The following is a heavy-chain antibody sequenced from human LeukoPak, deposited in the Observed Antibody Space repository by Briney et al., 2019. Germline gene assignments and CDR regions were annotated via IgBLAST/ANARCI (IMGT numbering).Heavy chain of an antibody. V-gene: IGHV3-15*01. CDR2: IKSRFDAGTT. J-gene: IGHJ4*02. CDR3: TTDLDITMIRGVFVF. D-gene: IGHD3-10*01. CDR1: ASTFINAW. Sequence: GRSLTLSFSPSASTFINAWITSVRQAPGEGLWWVGRIKSRFDAGTTDSAEHVKGRFTISRDDSKNTLYLQMNSLKTEGAAVYYCTTDLDITMIRGVFVFWGQGSLVTVSS.